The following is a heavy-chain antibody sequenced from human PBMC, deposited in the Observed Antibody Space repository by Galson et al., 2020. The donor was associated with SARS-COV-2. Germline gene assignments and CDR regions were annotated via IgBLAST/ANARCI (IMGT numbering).Heavy chain of an antibody. Sequence: GESLKISCKRSGYTFTSYWIGWVRQMPGKGLEWLGIIYPGDSATRYSPSFQGQVTIPADKSISTAYLQWSSLKSSDTAMYDCVRATHQGRDGDNGGCYAFDFGGQGGMVGVS. CDR2: IYPGDSAT. CDR3: VRATHQGRDGDNGGCYAFDF. J-gene: IGHJ3*01. D-gene: IGHD3-16*01. V-gene: IGHV5-51*01. CDR1: GYTFTSYW.